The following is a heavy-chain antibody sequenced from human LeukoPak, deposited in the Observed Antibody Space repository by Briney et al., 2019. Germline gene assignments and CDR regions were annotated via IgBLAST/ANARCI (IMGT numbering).Heavy chain of an antibody. CDR1: GFTFSDYH. J-gene: IGHJ4*02. D-gene: IGHD4-11*01. CDR2: ISESGDTK. CDR3: ARRTYSNYFFDY. V-gene: IGHV3-11*01. Sequence: GGSLRLSCATSGFTFSDYHMSWIRQAPGKGQEWVSDISESGDTKFYTDSVKGRFTISRDNGKRSMYLQMNSLRAEDTAVYYCARRTYSNYFFDYWGQGTLVTVSS.